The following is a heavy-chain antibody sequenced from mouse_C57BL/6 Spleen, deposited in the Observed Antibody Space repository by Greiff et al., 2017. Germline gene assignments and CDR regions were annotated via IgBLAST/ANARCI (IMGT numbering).Heavy chain of an antibody. V-gene: IGHV1-39*01. J-gene: IGHJ4*01. CDR3: ASNGYGSSRGYYARDY. CDR1: GYSFTDYN. CDR2: INPNYGTT. Sequence: VQLQQSGPELVKPGASVKISCKASGYSFTDYNMNWVKQSTGKGLEWIGVINPNYGTTSYNQKFKGKATLTVDQSSSTAYMQLNSLPSKDSADYYGASNGYGSSRGYYARDYWGQGTSVTVSS. D-gene: IGHD1-1*01.